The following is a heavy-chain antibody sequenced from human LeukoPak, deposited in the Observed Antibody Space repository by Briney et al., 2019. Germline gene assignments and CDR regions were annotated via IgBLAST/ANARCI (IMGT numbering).Heavy chain of an antibody. CDR2: IYYSGST. J-gene: IGHJ4*02. V-gene: IGHV4-59*08. CDR3: ARLGDSGSYS. Sequence: SETLSLTCTVSGGSISSYYWSWIRQPPGKGLEWIGYIYYSGSTNYNPSLKSRVTISVDTSKNQFSLKLSSVTAADTAVYYCARLGDSGSYSWGQGTLVTVSS. D-gene: IGHD1-26*01. CDR1: GGSISSYY.